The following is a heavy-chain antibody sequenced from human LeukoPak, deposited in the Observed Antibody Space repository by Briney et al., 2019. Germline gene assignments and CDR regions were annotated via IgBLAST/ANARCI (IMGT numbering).Heavy chain of an antibody. CDR1: GFTFSSYG. J-gene: IGHJ4*02. CDR3: AKHYDFWSGYYPGY. CDR2: IRYDGSNK. Sequence: GGSLRLSCAASGFTFSSYGMHWVRQAPGKGLEWVAFIRYDGSNKYYADSVKGRFTISRDNSKNTLYLQMNSLRAEDTAVYYCAKHYDFWSGYYPGYWGQGTLVTVSS. D-gene: IGHD3-3*01. V-gene: IGHV3-30*02.